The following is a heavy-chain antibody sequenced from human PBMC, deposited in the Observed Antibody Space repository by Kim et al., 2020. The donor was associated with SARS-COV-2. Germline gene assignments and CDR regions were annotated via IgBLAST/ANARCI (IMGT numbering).Heavy chain of an antibody. V-gene: IGHV1-18*01. D-gene: IGHD3-10*01. CDR2: VTAYSGST. Sequence: ASVKVSCKASGYTLTTYGITWVRQAPGQGLEWMGWVTAYSGSTNYAQNLQGRVTMTTDTSTNTASMELRGLTSDDTAVYYCARDLGEGGGNDYWGQGTLGTVSS. CDR1: GYTLTTYG. CDR3: ARDLGEGGGNDY. J-gene: IGHJ4*02.